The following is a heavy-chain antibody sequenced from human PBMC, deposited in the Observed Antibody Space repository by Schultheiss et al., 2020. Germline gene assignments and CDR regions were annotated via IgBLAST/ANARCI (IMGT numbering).Heavy chain of an antibody. CDR1: GFTFSSYG. Sequence: GESLKIACAASGFTFSSYGMHWVRQAPGKGLEWVAVISYDGSNKYYADSVKGRFTISRDNSKNTLYLQMNSLRAEDTAVYYCAKELGYCTNGVCYSGYYYYYGMDVWGQGTTVTVSS. J-gene: IGHJ6*02. D-gene: IGHD2-8*01. V-gene: IGHV3-30*18. CDR2: ISYDGSNK. CDR3: AKELGYCTNGVCYSGYYYYYGMDV.